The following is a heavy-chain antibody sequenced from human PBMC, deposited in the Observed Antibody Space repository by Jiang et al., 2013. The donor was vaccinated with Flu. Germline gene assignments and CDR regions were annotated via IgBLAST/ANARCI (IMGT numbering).Heavy chain of an antibody. D-gene: IGHD5-12*01. CDR3: ALGSGYTS. V-gene: IGHV1-69*04. CDR1: GGTFNNYG. Sequence: GAEVKKPGSSVKVSCEASGGTFNNYGISWVRQAPGQGLEWMGRIFPILDTADYAQRFQGRVTITADKSTSTVYMELSSLRSEDTAMYYCALGSGYTSWGQGTLVTVSS. CDR2: IFPILDTA. J-gene: IGHJ4*02.